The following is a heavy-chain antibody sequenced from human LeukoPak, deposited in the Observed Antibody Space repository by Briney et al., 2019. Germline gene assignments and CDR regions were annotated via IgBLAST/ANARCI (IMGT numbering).Heavy chain of an antibody. CDR1: GYTFTSSD. D-gene: IGHD2-2*02. Sequence: RASVKVSCKASGYTFTSSDINWVRQATRQGLEWMGWMNPNSGNTGYVQKFQGRVTMTRDTSISTAYMELSSLTSEDTAVYYCARGVTYCSSTSCYTLDYWGQGTLVTVSS. CDR2: MNPNSGNT. V-gene: IGHV1-8*01. J-gene: IGHJ4*02. CDR3: ARGVTYCSSTSCYTLDY.